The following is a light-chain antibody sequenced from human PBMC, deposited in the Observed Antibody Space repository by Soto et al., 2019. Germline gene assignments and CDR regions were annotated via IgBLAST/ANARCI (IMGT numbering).Light chain of an antibody. J-gene: IGLJ1*01. Sequence: QSALTQPPSASGSPGQSVAISCTGSSSDVGGYNYVSWYQQHPGKAPKLMIYEVNKRASGVPDRFSGSKSGNTASLTVSGLQAEDESDYYCSSCAGSSKVFGTGTKVTVL. V-gene: IGLV2-8*01. CDR1: SSDVGGYNY. CDR2: EVN. CDR3: SSCAGSSKV.